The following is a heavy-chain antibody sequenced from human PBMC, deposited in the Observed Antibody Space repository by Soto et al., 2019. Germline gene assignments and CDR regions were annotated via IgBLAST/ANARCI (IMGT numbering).Heavy chain of an antibody. CDR2: GYYSGST. CDR1: GGSISSYY. J-gene: IGHJ4*01. D-gene: IGHD6-13*01. Sequence: SETLSLTCTVSGGSISSYYWNWIRQPPGKGLEWIGYGYYSGSTNYNPSLKSRVTISVDTSKNQFSLKLSSVTAADTAVFYCARAGYSSSWYHFDYWGHGTLATVSS. V-gene: IGHV4-59*01. CDR3: ARAGYSSSWYHFDY.